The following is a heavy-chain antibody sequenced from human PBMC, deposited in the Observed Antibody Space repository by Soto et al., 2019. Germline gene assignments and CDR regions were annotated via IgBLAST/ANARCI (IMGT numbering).Heavy chain of an antibody. CDR2: KWYDGSNK. V-gene: IGHV3-33*01. CDR3: ARGPSSTSDRWINYYYYYYMDV. D-gene: IGHD2-2*01. J-gene: IGHJ6*03. Sequence: GGSLRLSCAASGFTFSSYGMHWVRQAPGKGLEWVAVKWYDGSNKYYADSVKGRFTISRDNSKNTLYLQMNSLRAEDTAVYYCARGPSSTSDRWINYYYYYYMDVWGKGTTVTVSS. CDR1: GFTFSSYG.